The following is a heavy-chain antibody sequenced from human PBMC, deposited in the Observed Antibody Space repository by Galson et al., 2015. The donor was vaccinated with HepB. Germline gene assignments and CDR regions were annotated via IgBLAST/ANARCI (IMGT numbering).Heavy chain of an antibody. CDR2: IDPSDSYT. V-gene: IGHV5-10-1*01. CDR1: GYSFTSYW. CDR3: ARDYGDYESYWYFDL. Sequence: SGAEVKKPGESLRISCKGSGYSFTSYWISWVRQMPGKGLEWMGRIDPSDSYTNYSPSFQGHVTISADKSISTAYLQWSSLKASDTAMYYCARDYGDYESYWYFDLWGRGTLVTVSS. D-gene: IGHD4-17*01. J-gene: IGHJ2*01.